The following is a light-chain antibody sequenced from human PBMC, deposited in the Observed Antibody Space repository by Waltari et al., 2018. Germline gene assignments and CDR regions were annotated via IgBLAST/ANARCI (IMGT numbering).Light chain of an antibody. CDR1: QVIDGW. V-gene: IGKV1D-16*01. CDR3: QQYKSYPVT. Sequence: DIQMTQSPSSLSASIGDRVTITCRASQVIDGWLAWYQQKPEKPPRPLIYRTSSLQSGVPSRFSGSGSGTDFTLTIASLQPEDFATYYCQQYKSYPVTFGGGTKVEI. CDR2: RTS. J-gene: IGKJ4*01.